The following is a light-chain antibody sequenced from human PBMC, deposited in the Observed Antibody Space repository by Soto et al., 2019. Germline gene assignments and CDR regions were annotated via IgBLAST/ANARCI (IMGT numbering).Light chain of an antibody. CDR2: RAS. CDR3: QQYNNWPGT. CDR1: QSVSSN. Sequence: DILMTQSPATLSLSPGGRATLSCRASQSVSSNLAWYQQKPGQAPRLLIQRASTRATGIPARFSGSGSGTEFTLTISSLQSEDFAVYLCQQYNNWPGTFGQGTKVDI. J-gene: IGKJ1*01. V-gene: IGKV3-15*01.